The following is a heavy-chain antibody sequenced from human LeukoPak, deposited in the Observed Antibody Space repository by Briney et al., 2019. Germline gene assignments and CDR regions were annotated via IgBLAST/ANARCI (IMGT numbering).Heavy chain of an antibody. D-gene: IGHD1-26*01. CDR2: ISAYNGNT. CDR1: GYTFTSYG. V-gene: IGHV1-18*01. J-gene: IGHJ4*02. Sequence: ASVKVSCKASGYTFTSYGISWVRQAPGQGLEWMGWISAYNGNTNYAQKLQGRVTMTTDTSTSTAYMELRSLRSDDTAVYYCARDSAYSGSLYYFDYWGQGTLVTVSS. CDR3: ARDSAYSGSLYYFDY.